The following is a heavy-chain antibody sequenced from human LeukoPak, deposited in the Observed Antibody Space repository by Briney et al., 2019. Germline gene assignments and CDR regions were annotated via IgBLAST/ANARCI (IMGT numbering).Heavy chain of an antibody. CDR2: IKQDGSEK. J-gene: IGHJ4*02. CDR3: ARRGFDY. CDR1: GFTFSNYW. V-gene: IGHV3-7*01. Sequence: PGGSLRLSCAASGFTFSNYWMSWVRQAPGKGLEWVANIKQDGSEKYYVDSVKGRFTISRDNAKNSLYLQMSSLRAEDTAVYYCARRGFDYWGQGTLVTVSS.